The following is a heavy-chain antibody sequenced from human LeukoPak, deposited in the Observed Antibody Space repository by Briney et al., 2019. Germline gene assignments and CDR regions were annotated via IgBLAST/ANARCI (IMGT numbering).Heavy chain of an antibody. CDR2: ISYDGSNK. V-gene: IGHV3-30*18. CDR1: GFTFSSHG. D-gene: IGHD2-15*01. CDR3: AKRGYCSGGTCYSFHFDY. Sequence: GGSLRLSCAASGFTFSSHGMHWVRRAPGKGLEWVALISYDGSNKYYADSVKGRFTISRDNSKNTLYLQMNSLRAEDTAAYYCAKRGYCSGGTCYSFHFDYWGQGTLVTVSS. J-gene: IGHJ4*02.